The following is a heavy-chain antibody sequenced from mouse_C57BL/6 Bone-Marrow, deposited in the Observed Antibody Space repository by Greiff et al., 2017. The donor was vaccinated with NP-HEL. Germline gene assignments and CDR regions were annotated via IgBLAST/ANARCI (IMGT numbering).Heavy chain of an antibody. Sequence: VQLVESGPGLVKPSQSLFLTCSITGFPITSGYYWIWIRQSPGKPLEWMGYITHSGETFYNPSLQSPISITRETSKNQFFLQLNSVTTEDTAMYYCAGDRGYGYFDVWGTGTTVTVSS. CDR3: AGDRGYGYFDV. V-gene: IGHV12-3*01. J-gene: IGHJ1*03. CDR2: ITHSGET. CDR1: GFPITSGYY.